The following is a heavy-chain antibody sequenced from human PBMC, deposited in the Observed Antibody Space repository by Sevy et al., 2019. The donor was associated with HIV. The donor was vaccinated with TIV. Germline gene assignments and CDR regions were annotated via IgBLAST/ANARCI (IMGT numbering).Heavy chain of an antibody. V-gene: IGHV3-20*01. D-gene: IGHD6-6*01. Sequence: GGSLRLSCAASGFTFDDYGMSWVRQAPGKGLEWVSGINWNGGSTGYADSVKGRFIISRDNAKNSLYLQMNSLRAEDTALYHCARAGRGSSSYYFDYWGQGTLVTVSS. CDR3: ARAGRGSSSYYFDY. CDR2: INWNGGST. J-gene: IGHJ4*02. CDR1: GFTFDDYG.